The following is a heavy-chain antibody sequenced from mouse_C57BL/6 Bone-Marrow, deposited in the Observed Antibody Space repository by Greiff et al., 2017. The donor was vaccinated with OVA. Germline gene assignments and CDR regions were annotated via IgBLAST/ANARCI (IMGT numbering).Heavy chain of an antibody. Sequence: EVQLQQSGPVLVKPGASVKMSCKASGYTFTDYYMNWVKQSHGKSLEWIGVINPYNGGTSYNQKFKGKATLTVDKSSSTAYMELNSLTSEDSAVYYCARRPLDGYYPSYAMDYWGQGTSVTVSS. CDR2: INPYNGGT. J-gene: IGHJ4*01. D-gene: IGHD2-3*01. CDR3: ARRPLDGYYPSYAMDY. V-gene: IGHV1-19*01. CDR1: GYTFTDYY.